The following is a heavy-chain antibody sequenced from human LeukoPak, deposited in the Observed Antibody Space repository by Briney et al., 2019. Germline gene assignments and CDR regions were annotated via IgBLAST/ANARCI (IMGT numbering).Heavy chain of an antibody. CDR2: IWYDGSNK. V-gene: IGHV3-33*01. CDR1: GFTLSSYG. Sequence: GGSLRLSCAASGFTLSSYGMHWVRQAPGKGLEWVAVIWYDGSNKYYADSVKGRFTISRDNSKNTLYLQMNSLRAEDTAVYYCARESPRGLVDYWGQGTLVTVSS. CDR3: ARESPRGLVDY. D-gene: IGHD6-19*01. J-gene: IGHJ4*02.